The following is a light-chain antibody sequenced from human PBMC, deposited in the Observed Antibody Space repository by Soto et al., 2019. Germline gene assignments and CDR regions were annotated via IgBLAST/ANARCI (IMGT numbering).Light chain of an antibody. V-gene: IGLV2-8*01. CDR3: SSYAGSNNVR. Sequence: QSALTQPPSASGSPGQSVTISCTGTSSDVGGYNYVSWYQQHPGKAPKLMIYEVNKRPSGVPDRFSGSKSGNTASLTVSGLQAEDEADYYCSSYAGSNNVRFGGGTKLTVL. CDR2: EVN. J-gene: IGLJ2*01. CDR1: SSDVGGYNY.